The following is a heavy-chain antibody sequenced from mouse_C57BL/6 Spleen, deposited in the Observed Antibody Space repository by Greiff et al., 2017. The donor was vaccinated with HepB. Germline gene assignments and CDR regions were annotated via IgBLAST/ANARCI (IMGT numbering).Heavy chain of an antibody. CDR1: GYTFTSYG. Sequence: QVQLQQSGAELARPGASVKLSCKASGYTFTSYGISWVKQRTGQGLEWIGEIYPRSGNTYYNEKFKGKATLTADKSSSTAYMELRSLTSEDSAVYFCARYVDSSGYYAMDYWCQGTSVTVSS. CDR2: IYPRSGNT. D-gene: IGHD3-2*02. V-gene: IGHV1-81*01. J-gene: IGHJ4*01. CDR3: ARYVDSSGYYAMDY.